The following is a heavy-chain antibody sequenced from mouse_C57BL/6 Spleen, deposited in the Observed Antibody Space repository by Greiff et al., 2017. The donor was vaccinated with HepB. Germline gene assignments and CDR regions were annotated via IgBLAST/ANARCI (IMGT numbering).Heavy chain of an antibody. D-gene: IGHD2-4*01. CDR3: ARHYDYPYYFDY. Sequence: VQLQQSGAELARPGASVKLSCKASGYTFTSYGISWVKQRTGQGLEWIGEIYPRSGNTYYNEKFKGKATLTADKSSSTAYMELRSLTSEDSAVYFCARHYDYPYYFDYWGQGTTLTVSS. CDR1: GYTFTSYG. CDR2: IYPRSGNT. J-gene: IGHJ2*01. V-gene: IGHV1-81*01.